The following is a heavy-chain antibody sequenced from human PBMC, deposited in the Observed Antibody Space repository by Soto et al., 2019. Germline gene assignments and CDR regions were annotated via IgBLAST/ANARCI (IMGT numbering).Heavy chain of an antibody. Sequence: EVQLVESGGGLVKPGGSLRLSCAASGFTFSSYSMNWVRQAPGKGLEWVSSISSSSSYIYYADSVKGRFTISRDNAKNSLYLQMNSLRAEDTAVYYCARDPERIAVAGTGAPNLDSWGQGTLVTVSS. CDR1: GFTFSSYS. CDR3: ARDPERIAVAGTGAPNLDS. V-gene: IGHV3-21*01. J-gene: IGHJ4*02. CDR2: ISSSSSYI. D-gene: IGHD6-19*01.